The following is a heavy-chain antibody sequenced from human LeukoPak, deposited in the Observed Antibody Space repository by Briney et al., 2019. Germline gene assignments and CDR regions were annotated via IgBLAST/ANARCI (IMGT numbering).Heavy chain of an antibody. D-gene: IGHD6-19*01. V-gene: IGHV3-23*01. CDR3: APPPTVAGDY. Sequence: GGSLRLSCAASGFTFSRYDMNWVRQAPGKGLEWVSGVSGSSSSTYYADSVKGRFTISRDNSKNTLYLQMNSLRAEDTAVYYCAPPPTVAGDYWGQGTLVTVSS. CDR1: GFTFSRYD. CDR2: VSGSSSST. J-gene: IGHJ4*02.